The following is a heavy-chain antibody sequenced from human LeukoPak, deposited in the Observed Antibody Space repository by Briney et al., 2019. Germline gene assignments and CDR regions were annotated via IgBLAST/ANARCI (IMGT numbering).Heavy chain of an antibody. Sequence: SETLSLTCAVSGGSISSGGYSWSWIRQPPGKGLEWIGSIYYSGSTYYNPSLKSRVTISVDTSKNQFSLKLSSVTAADTAVYYCARLSKWGFDYWGQGTLVTVSS. D-gene: IGHD7-27*01. V-gene: IGHV4-39*01. J-gene: IGHJ4*02. CDR2: IYYSGST. CDR3: ARLSKWGFDY. CDR1: GGSISSGGYS.